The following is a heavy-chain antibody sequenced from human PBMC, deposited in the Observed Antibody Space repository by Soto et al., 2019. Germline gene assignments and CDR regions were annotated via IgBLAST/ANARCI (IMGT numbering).Heavy chain of an antibody. V-gene: IGHV4-59*01. CDR2: IYYSGST. CDR3: ARDARGSGYYSKLHWFDP. CDR1: GGSISSYY. Sequence: PSETLSLTCTVSGGSISSYYWSWIRQPPGKGLEWIGYIYYSGSTNYNPSLKSRVTISVDTSKNQFSLKLSSVTAADTAVYYFARDARGSGYYSKLHWFDPWGQGTLVTVSS. D-gene: IGHD3-22*01. J-gene: IGHJ5*02.